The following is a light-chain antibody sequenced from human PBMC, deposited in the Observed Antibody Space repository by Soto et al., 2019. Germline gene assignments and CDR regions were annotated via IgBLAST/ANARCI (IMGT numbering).Light chain of an antibody. J-gene: IGKJ5*01. Sequence: ELVMTQSPATLSVSPGERATLSCRASQSVSSNLAWYQQKPGQAPRLLIYDTSTRATGVPTRFSGSRSGAEFTLTISSLQSEDFAVYYCQQYNNWPITFGQGTRLEIK. CDR2: DTS. V-gene: IGKV3-15*01. CDR1: QSVSSN. CDR3: QQYNNWPIT.